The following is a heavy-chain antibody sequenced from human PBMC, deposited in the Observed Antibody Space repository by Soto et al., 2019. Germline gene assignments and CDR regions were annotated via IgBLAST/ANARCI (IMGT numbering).Heavy chain of an antibody. CDR3: ARTPGLGGYFDY. J-gene: IGHJ4*02. Sequence: GGSLRLSCAASGFTFSSYAMHWVRQAPGKGLEWVAVISYDGSNKYYADSVKGRFTISRDNSKNTLYLQMNSLRAEDTAVYYCARTPGLGGYFDYWGQGTLVTVSS. CDR2: ISYDGSNK. V-gene: IGHV3-30-3*01. D-gene: IGHD2-15*01. CDR1: GFTFSSYA.